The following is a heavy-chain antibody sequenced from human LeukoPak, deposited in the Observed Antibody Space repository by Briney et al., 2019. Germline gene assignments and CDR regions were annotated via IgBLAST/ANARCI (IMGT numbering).Heavy chain of an antibody. V-gene: IGHV3-30*18. CDR3: AKDQGIQLGIDY. Sequence: GGSLRLSCAASGFTFSSNAMHWLRQAPGKGLEWVAIISYDGGDKYYADSVKGRFTISRDNSKNTLDLQMNNLRTEDTAVYYCAKDQGIQLGIDYWGQGSLVTVSS. CDR2: ISYDGGDK. CDR1: GFTFSSNA. D-gene: IGHD5-18*01. J-gene: IGHJ4*02.